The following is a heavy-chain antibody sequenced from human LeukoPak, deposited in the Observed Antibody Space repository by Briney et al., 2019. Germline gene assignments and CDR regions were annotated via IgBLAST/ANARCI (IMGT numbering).Heavy chain of an antibody. V-gene: IGHV3-21*04. CDR1: GFTFSSYS. CDR2: ISSSSVYI. CDR3: ARDRAAADP. Sequence: GGSLRLSCAASGFTFSSYSMNWVRQAPGKGLEWVSSISSSSVYIYYADSVKGRFTISRDNSKNTLFLQMDSLRAEDTAVYYCARDRAAADPWGQGTLVTVSS. J-gene: IGHJ5*02. D-gene: IGHD6-13*01.